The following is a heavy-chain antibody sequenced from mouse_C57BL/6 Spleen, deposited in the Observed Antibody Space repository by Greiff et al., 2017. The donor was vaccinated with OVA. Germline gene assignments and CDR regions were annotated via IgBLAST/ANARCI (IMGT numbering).Heavy chain of an antibody. CDR2: ISSGGSYT. CDR1: GFTFSSYG. D-gene: IGHD1-1*01. Sequence: EVMLVESGGDLVKPGGSLKLSCAASGFTFSSYGMSWVRQTPDKRLEWVATISSGGSYTYYPDSVKGRFTISRYNAKNTLYLQMSSLKSEYTAMYYCARGITTVVATNWYFDVWGTGTTVTVSS. J-gene: IGHJ1*03. CDR3: ARGITTVVATNWYFDV. V-gene: IGHV5-6*01.